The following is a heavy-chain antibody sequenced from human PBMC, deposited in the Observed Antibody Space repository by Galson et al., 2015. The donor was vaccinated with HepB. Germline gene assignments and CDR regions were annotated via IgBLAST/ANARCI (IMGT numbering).Heavy chain of an antibody. CDR1: GYNFRNHW. D-gene: IGHD3-16*01. CDR3: ARRRLAATSPLGY. CDR2: IYPDDSYT. Sequence: QSGAEVKKPGESLKISCKGSGYNFRNHWIAWVRQMPGKGLEWMGIIYPDDSYTRYSPSFRGQVTISADKSTTTASLQWDSLKASDTAFYYCARRRLAATSPLGYWGQGTLVTVSS. J-gene: IGHJ4*02. V-gene: IGHV5-51*01.